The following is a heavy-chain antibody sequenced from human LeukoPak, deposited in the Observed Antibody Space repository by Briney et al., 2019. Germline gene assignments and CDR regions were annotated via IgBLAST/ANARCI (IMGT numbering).Heavy chain of an antibody. CDR2: IYYSGST. CDR1: GGSISSGDYY. D-gene: IGHD6-13*01. V-gene: IGHV4-30-4*01. CDR3: ARGGSSSSWPFYY. J-gene: IGHJ4*02. Sequence: SQTLSLTCTVSGGSISSGDYYWSWIRQPPGKGLEWIGYIYYSGSTNYNPSLKSRVTMSVDTSKNQFSLKLTSVTAADTAVYYCARGGSSSSWPFYYWGQGTLVTVSS.